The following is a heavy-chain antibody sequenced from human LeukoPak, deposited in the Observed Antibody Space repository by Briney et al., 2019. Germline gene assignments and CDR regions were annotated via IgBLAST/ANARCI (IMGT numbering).Heavy chain of an antibody. CDR3: ARGRDKTTSPAIDY. CDR1: GYTISGYY. CDR2: ISPKSGDT. Sequence: ASVKVSCKASGYTISGYYMHWVRQAPGQGHEWMGWISPKSGDTNYAQNFQGRVTMTRDTSISTAYMELSRLTSDDTAVYYCARGRDKTTSPAIDYWGQGTLVTVSS. D-gene: IGHD2-2*01. V-gene: IGHV1-2*02. J-gene: IGHJ4*02.